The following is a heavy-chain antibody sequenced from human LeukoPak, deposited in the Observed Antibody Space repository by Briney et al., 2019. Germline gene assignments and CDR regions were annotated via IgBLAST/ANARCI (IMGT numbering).Heavy chain of an antibody. Sequence: ASVKVSCKASGYTFTGYYMHWVRQAPGQGLEWMGWISAYNGNTLYAQKFQGRVTMTTDTSTSTAYMELRSLRSDDTAVYYCARDVSYYHYYYGMDVWGQGTTVTVSS. V-gene: IGHV1-18*04. CDR1: GYTFTGYY. J-gene: IGHJ6*02. D-gene: IGHD3-10*01. CDR3: ARDVSYYHYYYGMDV. CDR2: ISAYNGNT.